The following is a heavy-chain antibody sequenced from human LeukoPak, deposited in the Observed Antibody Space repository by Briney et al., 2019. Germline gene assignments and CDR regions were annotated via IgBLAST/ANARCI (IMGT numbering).Heavy chain of an antibody. CDR1: GGSISSYY. CDR2: IYYSGST. CDR3: ARDRGYDFWSGYYSLYFDC. D-gene: IGHD3-3*01. J-gene: IGHJ4*02. Sequence: SETLSLTCTVSGGSISSYYWSWIRQPPGKGLEWIGYIYYSGSTNYNPSLKSRVTISVGTSKNQFSLKLSSVTAADTAVYYCARDRGYDFWSGYYSLYFDCWGQGTLVTVSS. V-gene: IGHV4-59*01.